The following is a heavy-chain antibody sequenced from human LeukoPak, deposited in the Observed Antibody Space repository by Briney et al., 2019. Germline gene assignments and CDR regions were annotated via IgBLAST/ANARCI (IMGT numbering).Heavy chain of an antibody. D-gene: IGHD1-26*01. Sequence: SETLSLTCTVSGGSITTSSYYWGWIRQPPGKGLEWIGSIFYDGTAYYNPSLKSRVTISVDTSKNQFSLKLSSVTAADTAVYYCARHGYSGSYFDYWGQGTLVTVSS. CDR2: IFYDGTA. V-gene: IGHV4-39*01. CDR3: ARHGYSGSYFDY. CDR1: GGSITTSSYY. J-gene: IGHJ4*02.